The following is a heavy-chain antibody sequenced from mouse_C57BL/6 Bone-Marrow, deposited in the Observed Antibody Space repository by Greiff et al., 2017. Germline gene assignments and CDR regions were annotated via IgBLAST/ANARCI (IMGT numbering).Heavy chain of an antibody. CDR2: INPYNGGT. CDR3: ARDTGGY. V-gene: IGHV1-19*01. CDR1: GYTFTDYY. D-gene: IGHD1-1*01. Sequence: VQLKESGPVLVKPGASVKMSCKASGYTFTDYYMNWVKQSHGKSLEWIGVINPYNGGTSYNQKFKGKATLTVDKSSSTAYMELNSLTSEDSAVYYCARDTGGYWGQGTTLTVSS. J-gene: IGHJ2*01.